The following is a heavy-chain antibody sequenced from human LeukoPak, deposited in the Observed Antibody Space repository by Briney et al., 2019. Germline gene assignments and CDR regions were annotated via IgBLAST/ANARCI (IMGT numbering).Heavy chain of an antibody. CDR2: ITTSGRTT. J-gene: IGHJ4*02. Sequence: GSLRLSCTVSGFTFRDYYMSWIRQAPGKGLEWVSYITTSGRTTYVADSLKGRFTISRDNANSSLFLLMNNLRADDTATYYCARGRDAYKYWGLGTRVTVSS. CDR1: GFTFRDYY. D-gene: IGHD5-24*01. CDR3: ARGRDAYKY. V-gene: IGHV3-11*01.